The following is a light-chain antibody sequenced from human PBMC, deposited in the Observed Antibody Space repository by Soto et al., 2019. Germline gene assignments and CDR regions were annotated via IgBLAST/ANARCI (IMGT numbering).Light chain of an antibody. CDR2: AAS. CDR1: QGIRND. J-gene: IGKJ1*01. V-gene: IGKV1-6*01. CDR3: QQSYSTLWT. Sequence: AIQMTQSPSCLSASVVDRVASTCRASQGIRNDLGWYQQKPGKAPKLLIYAASSLQSGVPSRFSGSGSGTDFTLTISSLQPEDFATYYCQQSYSTLWTFGQGTKVDI.